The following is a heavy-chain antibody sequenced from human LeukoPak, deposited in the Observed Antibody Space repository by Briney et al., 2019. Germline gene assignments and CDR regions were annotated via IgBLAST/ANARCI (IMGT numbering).Heavy chain of an antibody. CDR3: ARAGGGAAAGTGTIDY. J-gene: IGHJ4*02. D-gene: IGHD6-13*01. Sequence: SQTLSLTCAISGDSVSSNSAAWNWIKQSPSRGLEWLGRTYYRSKWYNDYAVSVKSRITINPDTSKNQFSLQLNSVTPEDTAVYYCARAGGGAAAGTGTIDYWGQGTLVTVSS. CDR1: GDSVSSNSAA. V-gene: IGHV6-1*01. CDR2: TYYRSKWYN.